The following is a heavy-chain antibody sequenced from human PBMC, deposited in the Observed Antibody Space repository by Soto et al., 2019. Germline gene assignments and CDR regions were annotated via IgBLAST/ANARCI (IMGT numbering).Heavy chain of an antibody. D-gene: IGHD2-2*01. Sequence: ASVKVSCKASGYTFTSYGISWVRQAPGQVLEWMVCISAYNGNTNYAQKLQGRVTMTTDTSTSTAYMELRSLRSDDTAVYYCARAPDCSSTSCQHPGGEYWGQGTMVTVSS. CDR2: ISAYNGNT. V-gene: IGHV1-18*01. J-gene: IGHJ4*02. CDR1: GYTFTSYG. CDR3: ARAPDCSSTSCQHPGGEY.